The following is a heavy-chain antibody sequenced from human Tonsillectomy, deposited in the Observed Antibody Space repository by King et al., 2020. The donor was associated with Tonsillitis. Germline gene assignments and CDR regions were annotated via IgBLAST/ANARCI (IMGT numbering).Heavy chain of an antibody. CDR3: AREYSYGCSFNY. D-gene: IGHD5-18*01. Sequence: QLVQSGAEVKKPGASMKVSCKASGYTFTNYYMHWVRQAPGQGLEWMGIINPSGDSTNYEQKFQGRVTMTRSTYPSTVYMDLSSLRYEDTSVYYCAREYSYGCSFNYWGQGTLVTVSS. V-gene: IGHV1-46*01. J-gene: IGHJ4*02. CDR1: GYTFTNYY. CDR2: INPSGDST.